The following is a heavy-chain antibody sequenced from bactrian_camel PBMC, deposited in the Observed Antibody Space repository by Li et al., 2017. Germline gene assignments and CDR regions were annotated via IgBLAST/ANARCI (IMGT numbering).Heavy chain of an antibody. CDR3: AAGLVPSAACTNGGWTNRDGR. D-gene: IGHD1*01. CDR1: GFTFSTYY. CDR2: IDSAGST. Sequence: VQLVESGGGLVQPGGSLRLSCALSGFTFSTYYITWVRQAPGKEREWVASIDSAGSTSYRNAVKGRSTISKANDKNTVYLQMNQLKPEDTAMYFCAAGLVPSAACTNGGWTNRDGRWGQGTQVTVS. V-gene: IGHV3S10*01. J-gene: IGHJ4*01.